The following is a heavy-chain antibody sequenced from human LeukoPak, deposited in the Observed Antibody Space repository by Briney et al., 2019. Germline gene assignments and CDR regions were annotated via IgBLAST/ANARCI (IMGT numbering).Heavy chain of an antibody. Sequence: GASVKVSCKASGGTFSSYAISWVRQAPGQGLEWMGGIIPIFGTANYAQKFQGRVTITADESTSTAYMELSSLRSEDTAVYYCARSTFYYDSSGYYYFDYWAQGTLVTVSS. V-gene: IGHV1-69*13. J-gene: IGHJ4*02. D-gene: IGHD3-22*01. CDR2: IIPIFGTA. CDR1: GGTFSSYA. CDR3: ARSTFYYDSSGYYYFDY.